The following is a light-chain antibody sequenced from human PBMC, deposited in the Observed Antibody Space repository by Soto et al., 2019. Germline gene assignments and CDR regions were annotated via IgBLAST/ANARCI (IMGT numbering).Light chain of an antibody. J-gene: IGKJ5*01. CDR2: DAS. CDR1: QSVSSY. Sequence: EIVLTQSPATLSLSPGERATLSCRASQSVSSYLAWYQQKPGQAPRLLIYDASNRATGIPARFSGSGSRTDFPLTISSLEPEDFAVYYCQQRSTCRITFGQGTRLAIK. V-gene: IGKV3-11*01. CDR3: QQRSTCRIT.